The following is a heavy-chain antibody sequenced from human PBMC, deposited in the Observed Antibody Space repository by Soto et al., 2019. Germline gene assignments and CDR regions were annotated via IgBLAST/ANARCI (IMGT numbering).Heavy chain of an antibody. CDR3: ARDKTGIAAAGGYYYYGMDV. D-gene: IGHD6-13*01. V-gene: IGHV4-4*02. Sequence: QVQLQESGPGLVKPSGTLSLTCAVSGGSISSSNWWSWVRQPPGKGLEWIGEIYHSGSTNYNPSLKSRVTISVDKSKSQFSLKLSSVTAADTAVYYCARDKTGIAAAGGYYYYGMDVWGQGTTVTVSS. J-gene: IGHJ6*02. CDR2: IYHSGST. CDR1: GGSISSSNW.